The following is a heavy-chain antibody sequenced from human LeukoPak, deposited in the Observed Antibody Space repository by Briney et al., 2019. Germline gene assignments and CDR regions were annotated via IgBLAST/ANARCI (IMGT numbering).Heavy chain of an antibody. CDR1: GGSISSSSYY. J-gene: IGHJ5*02. CDR3: ARGGIVATENWFDP. CDR2: IYYSGST. Sequence: PSETLSLTCTVSGGSISSSSYYWGWIRQPPGKGLEWIGSIYYSGSTYYNPSLKSRVTMSVDTSKNQFSLKLSSVTAADTAVYYCARGGIVATENWFDPWGQGTLVTVSS. V-gene: IGHV4-39*07. D-gene: IGHD5-12*01.